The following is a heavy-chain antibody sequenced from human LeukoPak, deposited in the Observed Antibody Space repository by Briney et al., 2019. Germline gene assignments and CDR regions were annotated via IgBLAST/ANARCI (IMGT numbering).Heavy chain of an antibody. CDR2: IYSGGST. CDR1: GFTVSSNY. CDR3: ARDWPYSRYYGMDV. J-gene: IGHJ6*02. D-gene: IGHD2-15*01. V-gene: IGHV3-53*04. Sequence: GGSLRLSCAASGFTVSSNYMSWVRQAPGKGLEWVSVIYSGGSTYYADSVKGRFTISRHNSKNTLYLQMNRLRAEDTAVYYCARDWPYSRYYGMDVWGQGTTVTVSS.